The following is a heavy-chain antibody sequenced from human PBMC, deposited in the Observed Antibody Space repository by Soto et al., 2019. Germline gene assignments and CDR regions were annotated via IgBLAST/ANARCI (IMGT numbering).Heavy chain of an antibody. V-gene: IGHV3-11*01. D-gene: IGHD6-6*01. J-gene: IGHJ4*02. CDR1: GFTFGDYY. CDR2: IRSSGSST. Sequence: QVQLVESGGGLVKPGGSLRLSCAASGFTFGDYYMSWIRQAPGKGLEWVSYIRSSGSSTYYVDSVRGRFTISRDNAKNSLYLQMDSLGAEDTAVYFCARAAAARPAAWYGGQGTLGTVSS. CDR3: ARAAAARPAAWY.